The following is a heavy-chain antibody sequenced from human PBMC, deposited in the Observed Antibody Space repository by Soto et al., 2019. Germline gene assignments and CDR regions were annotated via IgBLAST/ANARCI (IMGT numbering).Heavy chain of an antibody. J-gene: IGHJ4*02. V-gene: IGHV2-5*02. D-gene: IGHD3-10*01. CDR2: IYWDDDK. Sequence: QITLKESGPTLVKPTQTLTLTCTFSGFSLSTSAVGVGWIRQPPGKAPEWLALIYWDDDKRYSPSLKSRLTITKDTSTNPVVLTMNNMDPVDTATYYCAHVEFLGLARGYYFEYWGQGTLVTVSS. CDR3: AHVEFLGLARGYYFEY. CDR1: GFSLSTSAVG.